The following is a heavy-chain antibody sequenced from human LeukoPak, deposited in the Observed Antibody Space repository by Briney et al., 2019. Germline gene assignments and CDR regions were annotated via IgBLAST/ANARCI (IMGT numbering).Heavy chain of an antibody. D-gene: IGHD3-3*02. CDR2: IKSKGDGETI. CDR1: GIAFSDYW. V-gene: IGHV3-15*01. J-gene: IGHJ4*02. Sequence: GGSLRLSCVASGIAFSDYWMSWVRQAPGKGLEWVGRIKSKGDGETIDYNTPVKGRFSISRDDSKNTLYLQMNSLKDEDTAMYYCTVRSSIWSQGTLVTVSS. CDR3: TVRSSI.